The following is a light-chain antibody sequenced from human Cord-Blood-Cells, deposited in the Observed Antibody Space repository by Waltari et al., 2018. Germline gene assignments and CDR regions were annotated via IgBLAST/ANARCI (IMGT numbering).Light chain of an antibody. CDR2: GAS. J-gene: IGKJ3*01. CDR1: QSVRSSY. CDR3: QQYGSSPCT. Sequence: EIVLTQSPGTLSLSPGERATLPCRASQSVRSSYLAWYQQKPGQATSLLIYGASSRATGIPDRFSGSGSGTDFTHSISRLDPEDFAVYYCQQYGSSPCTFGPGTKVDMK. V-gene: IGKV3-20*01.